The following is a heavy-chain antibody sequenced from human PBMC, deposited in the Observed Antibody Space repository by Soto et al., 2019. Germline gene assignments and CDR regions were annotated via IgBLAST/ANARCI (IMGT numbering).Heavy chain of an antibody. Sequence: SETLSLTCTVSGGSISSSSYYWGWIRQPPGKGLEWIGSIYYSGSTYYNPSLKSRVTISVDTSKNQFSLKLSSVTAADTAVYYCARLAVVDNWNYGPSPYYYYYGMDVWGQGTTVTVSS. J-gene: IGHJ6*02. CDR3: ARLAVVDNWNYGPSPYYYYYGMDV. V-gene: IGHV4-39*01. D-gene: IGHD1-7*01. CDR1: GGSISSSSYY. CDR2: IYYSGST.